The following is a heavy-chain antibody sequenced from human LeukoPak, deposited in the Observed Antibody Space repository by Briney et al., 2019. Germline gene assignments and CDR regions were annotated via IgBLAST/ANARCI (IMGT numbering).Heavy chain of an antibody. CDR2: IYYSGST. D-gene: IGHD6-13*01. CDR3: ARVVAAAGNNWFDP. J-gene: IGHJ5*02. CDR1: GGSISSYY. Sequence: TSETLFLTCTVSGGSISSYYWSWIRQPPGKGLEWIGYIYYSGSTNYKPSLKSRVTISVDTSKNQFSLKLSSVTAADTAVYYCARVVAAAGNNWFDPWGQGTLVTVSS. V-gene: IGHV4-59*01.